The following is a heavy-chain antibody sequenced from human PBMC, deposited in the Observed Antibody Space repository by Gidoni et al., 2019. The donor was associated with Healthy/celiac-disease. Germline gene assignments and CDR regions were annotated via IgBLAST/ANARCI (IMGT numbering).Heavy chain of an antibody. CDR1: GFPFSSDA. V-gene: IGHV3-23*01. Sequence: EVQLLESGGGLVQPGGALRLSCAASGFPFSSDAMSWVRQAPGKGLEWVSAISGSGGSTYYADSVKGRFTISRDNSKNTLYLQMNSLRAEDTAVYYCAKDDRYSSGLTDYWGQGTLVTVSS. D-gene: IGHD6-19*01. CDR3: AKDDRYSSGLTDY. CDR2: ISGSGGST. J-gene: IGHJ4*02.